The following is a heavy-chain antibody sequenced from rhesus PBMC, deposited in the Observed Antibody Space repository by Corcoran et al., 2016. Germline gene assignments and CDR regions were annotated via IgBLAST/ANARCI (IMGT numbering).Heavy chain of an antibody. V-gene: IGHV1-180*01. Sequence: QVQLVQSGGEIKQPGASVKLSCKASGYTFTSYYMHWVRQAPGQGLEWIGRISPYNGNKGHAQNFQGRVTITADTSTSTGYMELGSLRSEDTAVYYCTRGSGYSNYLDYWGQGVLVTVSS. D-gene: IGHD5-30*01. CDR2: ISPYNGNK. CDR1: GYTFTSYY. CDR3: TRGSGYSNYLDY. J-gene: IGHJ4*01.